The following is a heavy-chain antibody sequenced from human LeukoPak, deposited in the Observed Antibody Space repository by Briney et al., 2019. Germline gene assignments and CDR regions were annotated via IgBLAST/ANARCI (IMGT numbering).Heavy chain of an antibody. Sequence: SETLSLTCAVYGGSFSGYYWSWIRQPPGEGLEWIGEINHSGSTNYNPSLKSRVTISVDTSKNQFSLKLSSVTAADTAVYYCARDVVGATEDWFDPWGQGTLVTVSS. CDR1: GGSFSGYY. V-gene: IGHV4-34*01. CDR2: INHSGST. J-gene: IGHJ5*02. CDR3: ARDVVGATEDWFDP. D-gene: IGHD1-26*01.